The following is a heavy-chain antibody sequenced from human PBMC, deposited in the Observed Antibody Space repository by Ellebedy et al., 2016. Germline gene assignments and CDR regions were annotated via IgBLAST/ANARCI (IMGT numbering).Heavy chain of an antibody. J-gene: IGHJ4*02. CDR1: GFTFSSYW. CDR3: ARAGGSSSGPDY. Sequence: GGSLRLSCAASGFTFSSYWMRWVRQAPGKGLVWVSRINSDGSSTSYADSVKGRFTISRDNAKNTLYLQMNSLRAEDTAVYYCARAGGSSSGPDYWGQGTLVTVSS. D-gene: IGHD6-6*01. CDR2: INSDGSST. V-gene: IGHV3-74*01.